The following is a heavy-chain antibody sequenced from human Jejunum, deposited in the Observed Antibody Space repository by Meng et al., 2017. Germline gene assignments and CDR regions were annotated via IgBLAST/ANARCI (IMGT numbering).Heavy chain of an antibody. V-gene: IGHV1-18*01. Sequence: QVQLVQSGAEVKKPGASVKVSCKASGYPFTTYGISWVRQAPGQGLEWMGWISAYYGSTNYAQRLQGRVTLTRDTSTSTVYMDLRSLRSDDTAVYCCVREGGSNPYYFEYWGQGTLVTVSS. D-gene: IGHD1-26*01. J-gene: IGHJ4*02. CDR1: GYPFTTYG. CDR2: ISAYYGST. CDR3: VREGGSNPYYFEY.